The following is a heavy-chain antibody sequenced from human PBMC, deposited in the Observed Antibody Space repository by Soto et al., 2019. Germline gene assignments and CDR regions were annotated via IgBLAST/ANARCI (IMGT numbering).Heavy chain of an antibody. J-gene: IGHJ4*02. Sequence: EMQLLESGGGLVQPGGSLRLSCAASGFTFSSYGMTWVRQAPGKGLEWVSFSSATGAGTYFADSVKGRFTISRDNSKNTLYLQMSSLRADDTAVYYCAKDRRAGGNYGFYSDFWDQGALVIVSS. D-gene: IGHD1-7*01. CDR3: AKDRRAGGNYGFYSDF. V-gene: IGHV3-23*01. CDR2: SSATGAGT. CDR1: GFTFSSYG.